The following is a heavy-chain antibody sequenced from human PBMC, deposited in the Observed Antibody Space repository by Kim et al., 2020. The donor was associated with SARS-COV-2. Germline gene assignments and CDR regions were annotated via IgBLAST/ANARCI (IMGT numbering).Heavy chain of an antibody. CDR2: ISAYNGNT. J-gene: IGHJ6*02. V-gene: IGHV1-18*01. CDR1: GYTFTSYG. D-gene: IGHD3-3*01. CDR3: ARGILPYDFWSQGVGYYYYGMDV. Sequence: ASVKVSCKASGYTFTSYGISWVRQAPGQGLEWMGWISAYNGNTNYAQKLQGRVTMTTDTSTSTAYMELRSLRSDDTAVYYCARGILPYDFWSQGVGYYYYGMDVWGQGTTVTVSS.